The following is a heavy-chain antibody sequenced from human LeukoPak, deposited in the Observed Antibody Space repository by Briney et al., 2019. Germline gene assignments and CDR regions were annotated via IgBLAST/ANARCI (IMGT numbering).Heavy chain of an antibody. Sequence: SETLSLTCTVSGGSISDYYWSWIRQPPGKGLEWIGYIYYGGSTNYNPSLKSRVTISVDTSENQFSLKLSSVTAADTAVYYCARRRDHFDYWGQGTLVNVSS. CDR3: ARRRDHFDY. CDR1: GGSISDYY. V-gene: IGHV4-59*08. CDR2: IYYGGST. J-gene: IGHJ4*02.